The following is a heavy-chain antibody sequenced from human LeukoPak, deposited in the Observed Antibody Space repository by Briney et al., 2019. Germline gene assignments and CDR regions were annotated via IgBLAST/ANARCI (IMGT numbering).Heavy chain of an antibody. CDR1: GYTFTSNY. J-gene: IGHJ5*02. CDR2: ISPTGGST. D-gene: IGHD5-24*01. Sequence: GASLKVSCKAFGYTFTSNYMHWVRQAAGHGPEWMGVISPTGGSTTYAQKFPGRVSLTRGRSTSTAVLEEVGLSEDGRAGCDCLRHHSVRDEAWWFNPWAQGTLVTVAP. CDR3: LRHHSVRDEAWWFNP. V-gene: IGHV1-46*01.